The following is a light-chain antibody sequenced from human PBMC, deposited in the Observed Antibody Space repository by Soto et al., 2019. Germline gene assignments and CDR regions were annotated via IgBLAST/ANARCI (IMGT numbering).Light chain of an antibody. CDR1: QSVDSY. CDR3: QQRSNWPRT. J-gene: IGKJ1*01. Sequence: EIVLTQSPATLSLSPGERATLSCRASQSVDSYLAWYQHKPGQAPRLLIYDAFNRATGIPARFSGSGSGTDFTLTISSLEPEDFGVYYCQQRSNWPRTFGQGTKLEIK. V-gene: IGKV3-11*01. CDR2: DAF.